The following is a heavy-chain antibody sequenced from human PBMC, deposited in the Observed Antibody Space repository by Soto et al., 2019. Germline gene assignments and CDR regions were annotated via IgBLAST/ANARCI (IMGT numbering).Heavy chain of an antibody. J-gene: IGHJ5*02. CDR1: GASISSGNHF. Sequence: QVQLQESGPGLVKPSQTVSLTCSLSGASISSGNHFWTWIRQHPVKGLEWIGYIYHTGNTKYNPSLTSRVTISVDTSKIEFPLILSAVTAADTALYSCARGRNCADGTCYPVYWFDTWGQGIQVTVSS. D-gene: IGHD2-8*01. CDR3: ARGRNCADGTCYPVYWFDT. V-gene: IGHV4-31*02. CDR2: IYHTGNT.